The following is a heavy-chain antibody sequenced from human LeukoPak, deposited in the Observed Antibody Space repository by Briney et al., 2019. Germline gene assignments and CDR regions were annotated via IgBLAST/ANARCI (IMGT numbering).Heavy chain of an antibody. V-gene: IGHV4-59*08. CDR3: ARLPDFRFCSGGSCYFDP. D-gene: IGHD2-15*01. CDR2: ISYSGST. CDR1: SDSISPYY. Sequence: KPSETLSLTCSVSSDSISPYYWNWIRQSPEKGLEWIGYISYSGSTDYNPSLKSRVTMSLDTSRDQFFLNLTSVTTADTAVYYCARLPDFRFCSGGSCYFDPWGQGTLVTVSS. J-gene: IGHJ5*02.